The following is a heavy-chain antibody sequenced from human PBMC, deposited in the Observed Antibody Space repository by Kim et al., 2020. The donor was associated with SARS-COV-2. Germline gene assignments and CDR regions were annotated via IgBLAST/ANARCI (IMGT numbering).Heavy chain of an antibody. Sequence: ASVKVSCKASGYTFTNNYVHWVRLAPGQGLEWMGMVYPHDGSTSYAQNFQGRVTMTSGTSTTTVYMELSSLRSDDTAMYYCARDLEGFDYWGQGTLVTVSS. CDR2: VYPHDGST. D-gene: IGHD1-1*01. V-gene: IGHV1-46*01. CDR1: GYTFTNNY. CDR3: ARDLEGFDY. J-gene: IGHJ4*02.